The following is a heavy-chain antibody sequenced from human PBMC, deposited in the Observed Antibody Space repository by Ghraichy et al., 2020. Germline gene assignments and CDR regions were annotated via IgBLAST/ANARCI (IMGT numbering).Heavy chain of an antibody. Sequence: ASVKVSCKASGYTFTSYGFSWVRQAPGQGLEWMGWINAYNGNTNYAQKLQGRVTMTTDTSTSTAFMELRSLRSDDTAVYYCARDPGTIFGVVITPYTPPFDYWGQGTLVTVSS. CDR2: INAYNGNT. D-gene: IGHD3-3*01. CDR1: GYTFTSYG. CDR3: ARDPGTIFGVVITPYTPPFDY. V-gene: IGHV1-18*04. J-gene: IGHJ4*02.